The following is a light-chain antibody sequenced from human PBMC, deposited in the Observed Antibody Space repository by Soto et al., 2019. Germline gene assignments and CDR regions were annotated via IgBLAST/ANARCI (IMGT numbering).Light chain of an antibody. CDR3: QQYNNWPPYT. Sequence: EIVMTQSPDTLSVSPGERATLSCRASQSVSSNLAWYQQKPGQAHRLLIYGASTRATGIPARFSGSGSGTEFTLTISSLQSEDFAVYYCQQYNNWPPYTFGQGTKLEIK. CDR1: QSVSSN. CDR2: GAS. J-gene: IGKJ2*01. V-gene: IGKV3-15*01.